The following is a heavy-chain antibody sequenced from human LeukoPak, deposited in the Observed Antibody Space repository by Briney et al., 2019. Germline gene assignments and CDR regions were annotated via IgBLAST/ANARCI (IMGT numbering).Heavy chain of an antibody. D-gene: IGHD6-19*01. J-gene: IGHJ4*02. Sequence: GGSLRLSCAASGFTFCDYAMTGVRQAPAKGREWVSSISAGANTYYADSAKCRVAISRDISKNTLYVQMNRPRADGTAVFCCAIEIPPPRAMAGAAWLDYWGQGTLVTVSS. V-gene: IGHV3-23*01. CDR2: ISAGANT. CDR1: GFTFCDYA. CDR3: AIEIPPPRAMAGAAWLDY.